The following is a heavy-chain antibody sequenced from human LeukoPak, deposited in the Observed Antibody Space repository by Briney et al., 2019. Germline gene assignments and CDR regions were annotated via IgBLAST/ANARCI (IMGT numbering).Heavy chain of an antibody. CDR3: ARDPLRAPIDY. V-gene: IGHV3-7*05. J-gene: IGHJ4*02. Sequence: GGSLRLSCAASGFTFSSYWMSCVRQAPGKGLEWVANIKQDGSEKYYVDSVKGRFTISRDNAKNSLYLQMNSLRAEDTAVYYCARDPLRAPIDYWGQGTLVTVSS. CDR2: IKQDGSEK. CDR1: GFTFSSYW.